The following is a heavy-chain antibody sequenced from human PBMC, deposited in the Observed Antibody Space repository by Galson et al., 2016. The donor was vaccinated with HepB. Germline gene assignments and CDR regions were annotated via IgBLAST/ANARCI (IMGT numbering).Heavy chain of an antibody. Sequence: SLRLSCAVSGFTFSSNAMSWVRQAPGTGLEWVSAISGSGGSTYYADSVKGRFTMSRDNSKNTLSLQMNSLRVEDTAVYYCVTMLTYDFWSGLGGSDVWGQGTSVIVSS. CDR1: GFTFSSNA. V-gene: IGHV3-23*01. J-gene: IGHJ6*02. CDR2: ISGSGGST. D-gene: IGHD3-3*01. CDR3: VTMLTYDFWSGLGGSDV.